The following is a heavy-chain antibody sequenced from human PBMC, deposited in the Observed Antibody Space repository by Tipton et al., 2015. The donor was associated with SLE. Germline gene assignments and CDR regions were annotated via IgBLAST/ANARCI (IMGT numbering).Heavy chain of an antibody. CDR2: INHSGST. V-gene: IGHV4-34*01. Sequence: TLSLTCAVYGGSFRGYYWSWIRQPPGKGLEWIGEINHSGSTNYNPSLKSRVIISVDTSKNQFSLKLSSVAAADTAVYYCARAQRLVRWFDPWGQGTLVTVSS. D-gene: IGHD6-13*01. CDR3: ARAQRLVRWFDP. J-gene: IGHJ5*02. CDR1: GGSFRGYY.